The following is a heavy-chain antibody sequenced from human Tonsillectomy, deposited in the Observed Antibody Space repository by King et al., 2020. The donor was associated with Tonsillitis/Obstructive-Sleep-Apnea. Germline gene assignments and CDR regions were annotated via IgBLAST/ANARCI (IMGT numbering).Heavy chain of an antibody. V-gene: IGHV4-59*01. CDR3: AREVGFYDSSGYYYPDYFDY. CDR1: GGSTSSYY. J-gene: IGHJ4*02. D-gene: IGHD3-22*01. Sequence: VQLQESGPGLVKPSETLSLTCTVSGGSTSSYYWSWIRQPPGKGLEWIGYIYYSGSTNYNPSLKSRVTISVDTSKNQFSLKLSSVTAADTAVYYCAREVGFYDSSGYYYPDYFDYWGQGTLVTVSS. CDR2: IYYSGST.